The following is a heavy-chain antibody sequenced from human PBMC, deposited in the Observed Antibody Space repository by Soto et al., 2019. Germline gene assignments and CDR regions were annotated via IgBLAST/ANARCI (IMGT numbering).Heavy chain of an antibody. J-gene: IGHJ6*02. CDR2: ISGSGRTI. V-gene: IGHV3-23*01. Sequence: PGESLKISCAASGLDFSSEVMCWVRQAPGKGLEWVSSISGSGRTIYHADSMRGRFAISRDNSKNSLYLQLNNLRVDDTAVYYCAKVGHSYYYGMDVWGQGTTVTVSS. CDR1: GLDFSSEV. D-gene: IGHD1-26*01. CDR3: AKVGHSYYYGMDV.